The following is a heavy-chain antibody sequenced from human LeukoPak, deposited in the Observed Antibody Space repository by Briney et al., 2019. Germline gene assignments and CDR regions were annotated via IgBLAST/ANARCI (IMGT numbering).Heavy chain of an antibody. Sequence: SETLSLTCTVSGGSMSPYHWGWIRQPPGKGLEWTGYIYYSGSTNYNPSLKSRVTISVDTSKNQFSLKLSSVTAADTAVYYCARHYDFWSGSRNWYFDLWGRGTLVTVSS. CDR1: GGSMSPYH. J-gene: IGHJ2*01. D-gene: IGHD3-3*01. CDR3: ARHYDFWSGSRNWYFDL. V-gene: IGHV4-59*08. CDR2: IYYSGST.